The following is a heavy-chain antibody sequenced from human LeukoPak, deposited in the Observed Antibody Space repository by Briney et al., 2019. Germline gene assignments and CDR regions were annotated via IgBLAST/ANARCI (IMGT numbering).Heavy chain of an antibody. V-gene: IGHV3-7*01. Sequence: GGPLRLSCAASGFSLSTYCMTWGRQAPGKGLEWVATIKYDGSEKYYVDSVKGRFTISRDNAKNSLYLQMNSLRAEDTAVYYCARGRSMDVWGQGTTVTVSS. CDR2: IKYDGSEK. CDR1: GFSLSTYC. J-gene: IGHJ6*02. CDR3: ARGRSMDV.